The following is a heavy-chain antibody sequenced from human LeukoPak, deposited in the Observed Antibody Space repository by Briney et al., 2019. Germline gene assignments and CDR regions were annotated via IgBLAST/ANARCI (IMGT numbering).Heavy chain of an antibody. V-gene: IGHV4-59*01. Sequence: SETLSLTCTVSGGSISSYYWSWIRQPPVKGLEWIGYIYYSGSTNYNPSLKSRVTISVDTSKNQFSLKLSSVTAADTAVYYCASFPGYSSGWPFDYWGQGTLVTVSS. CDR3: ASFPGYSSGWPFDY. CDR1: GGSISSYY. D-gene: IGHD6-19*01. CDR2: IYYSGST. J-gene: IGHJ4*02.